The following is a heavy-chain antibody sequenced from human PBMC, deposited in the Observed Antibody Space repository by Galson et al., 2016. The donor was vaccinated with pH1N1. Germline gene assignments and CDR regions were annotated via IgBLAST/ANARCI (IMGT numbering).Heavy chain of an antibody. D-gene: IGHD3-22*01. Sequence: SVKVSCKASGGTFGSYGINWVRQAPGQGLEWMGGIIPIFNTAKYAQNFQGRVTITADESTTTAYMELNSLRSEDPAVYYCAREDYYDTDLSDWYFDLWGRGTLLTVSS. CDR2: IIPIFNTA. CDR3: AREDYYDTDLSDWYFDL. J-gene: IGHJ2*01. CDR1: GGTFGSYG. V-gene: IGHV1-69*13.